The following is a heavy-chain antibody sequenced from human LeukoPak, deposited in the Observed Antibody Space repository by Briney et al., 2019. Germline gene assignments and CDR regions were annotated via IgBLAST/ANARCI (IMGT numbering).Heavy chain of an antibody. CDR1: GGTFSSYA. CDR3: ARGVGIAAAIYYFDY. CDR2: IIPIFGTA. V-gene: IGHV1-69*05. J-gene: IGHJ4*02. D-gene: IGHD6-13*01. Sequence: SVKVSSKASGGTFSSYAISWVRQAPGQGLEWMGGIIPIFGTANYAQKFQGRATITTDESTTTAYMELSSLRSEDTAVYYCARGVGIAAAIYYFDYWGQGTLVTVS.